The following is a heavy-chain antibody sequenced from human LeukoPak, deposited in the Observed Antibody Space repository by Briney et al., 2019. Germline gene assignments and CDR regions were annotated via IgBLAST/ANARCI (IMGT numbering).Heavy chain of an antibody. CDR2: INHSGST. V-gene: IGHV4-38-2*02. CDR1: GYSISSGYY. CDR3: ARRGNYYYYYYYMDV. Sequence: SETLSLTCTVSGYSISSGYYWSWVRQPPGKGLEWIGEINHSGSTNYNPSLKSQVTISVDTSKKWFSLKLSSVTAADTAVYYCARRGNYYYYYYYMDVWGKGTTVTISS. J-gene: IGHJ6*03. D-gene: IGHD1-7*01.